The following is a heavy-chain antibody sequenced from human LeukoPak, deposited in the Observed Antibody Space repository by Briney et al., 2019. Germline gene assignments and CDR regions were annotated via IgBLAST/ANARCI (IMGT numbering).Heavy chain of an antibody. CDR1: GYTFTGYY. CDR2: INPNSGGT. Sequence: ASVKVSCKASGYTFTGYYMHWVRQAPGQGLEWMGWINPNSGGTNYAQKFQGRVTMTRDTSISTAYMELSRLRSDDTAVYYCAKDGVVVAPSFDPWGQGTLVTVSS. J-gene: IGHJ5*02. V-gene: IGHV1-2*02. CDR3: AKDGVVVAPSFDP. D-gene: IGHD2-15*01.